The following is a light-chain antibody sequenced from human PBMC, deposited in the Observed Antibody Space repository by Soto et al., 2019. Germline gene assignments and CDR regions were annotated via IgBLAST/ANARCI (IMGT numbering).Light chain of an antibody. Sequence: IVTMQSPATLTLSRGERASLFXRVSRSVKTNLPWYPQNSGQXTRIFXXGSXTRATNVSARFSGSGSGKEFTLTISSLQSEDFALYYCRQYNQCPTRTFGPGTRLEIK. CDR3: RQYNQCPTRT. CDR1: RSVKTN. J-gene: IGKJ5*01. V-gene: IGKV3-15*01. CDR2: GSX.